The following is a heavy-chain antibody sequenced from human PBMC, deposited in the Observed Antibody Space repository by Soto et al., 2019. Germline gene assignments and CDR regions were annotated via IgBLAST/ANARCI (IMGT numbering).Heavy chain of an antibody. CDR1: GYTFTSYG. V-gene: IGHV1-18*01. Sequence: ASVKVSCKXSGYTFTSYGISWVRQAPGQGLEWMGWINAYNGNTNYAQKLQSRVTMTTDTSTSTAYMELRSLRSDDTAVYYCARDVGYGLIDYWGQGTLVTVPQ. D-gene: IGHD5-18*01. CDR3: ARDVGYGLIDY. J-gene: IGHJ4*02. CDR2: INAYNGNT.